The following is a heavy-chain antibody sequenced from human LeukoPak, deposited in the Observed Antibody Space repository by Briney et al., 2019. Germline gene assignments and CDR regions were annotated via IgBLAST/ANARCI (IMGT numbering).Heavy chain of an antibody. CDR1: GFTSDSFA. CDR2: ITNNGAIT. V-gene: IGHV3-64*01. J-gene: IGHJ5*02. Sequence: PGGSLRLSCAASGFTSDSFAMHWVRQAPGKGLECVSGITNNGAITYYANSVKGRFTISRDNSKNTLYLQMGSLRSDDTAVYYCARDLYGSGSYQNNWFDPWGQGTLVTVSS. CDR3: ARDLYGSGSYQNNWFDP. D-gene: IGHD3-10*01.